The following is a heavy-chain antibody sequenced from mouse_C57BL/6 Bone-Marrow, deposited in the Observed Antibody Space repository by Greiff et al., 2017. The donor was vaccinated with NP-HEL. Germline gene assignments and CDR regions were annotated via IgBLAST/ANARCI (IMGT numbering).Heavy chain of an antibody. CDR2: IYPRSGNT. CDR1: GYTFTSYG. V-gene: IGHV1-81*01. J-gene: IGHJ1*03. Sequence: QVTLKVSGPELVKPGASVKISCKASGYTFTSYGISWVKQRTGQGLEWIGEIYPRSGNTYYNEKFKGKATLTADKSSSTAYMELRSLTSEDSAVYFCARSGPYYGSSWNWYFDVWGTGTTVTVSS. D-gene: IGHD1-1*01. CDR3: ARSGPYYGSSWNWYFDV.